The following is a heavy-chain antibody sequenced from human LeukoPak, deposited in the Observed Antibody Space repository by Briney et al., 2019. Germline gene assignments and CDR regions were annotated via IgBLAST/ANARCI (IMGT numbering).Heavy chain of an antibody. CDR1: GFTFSSYG. CDR2: ISYDGSNK. CDR3: ASDSSGWQH. V-gene: IGHV3-30*03. Sequence: PGGSLRLSCAASGFTFSSYGMHWVRQAPGKGLEWVAVISYDGSNKYYAGSVKGRFTISRDNSKNTLYLQMNSLRAEDTAVYYCASDSSGWQHWGQGTLVTVSS. J-gene: IGHJ4*02. D-gene: IGHD6-19*01.